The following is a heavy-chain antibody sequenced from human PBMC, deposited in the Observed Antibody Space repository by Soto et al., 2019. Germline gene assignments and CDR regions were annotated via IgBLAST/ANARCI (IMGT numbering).Heavy chain of an antibody. CDR2: VHYSGST. CDR3: WN. Sequence: QLQLQESGPGLVKPSATLSLTCSVSGGSIRSNIYYWGWIRLPPGKGLEGIATVHYSGSTYYTPSRKRRDIITADTSKNQFSLRVNSVTAADAAVYYTWNGGQGTLVTVSS. CDR1: GGSIRSNIYY. J-gene: IGHJ4*02. D-gene: IGHD1-1*01. V-gene: IGHV4-39*01.